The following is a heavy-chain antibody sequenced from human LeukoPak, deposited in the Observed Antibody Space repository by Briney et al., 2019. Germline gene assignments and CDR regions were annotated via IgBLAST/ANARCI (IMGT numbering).Heavy chain of an antibody. V-gene: IGHV3-30-3*01. D-gene: IGHD3-9*01. J-gene: IGHJ6*02. CDR3: ARDRGLIFPYYYYGMDV. CDR2: ISYDGSNK. Sequence: GGSLRLSCAASGFTFSSYAMHWVRQAPGKGLEWVAVISYDGSNKYYADSVKGRFTISRDNAKNSLYLQMNSLRAEDTAVYYCARDRGLIFPYYYYGMDVWGQGTTVTVSS. CDR1: GFTFSSYA.